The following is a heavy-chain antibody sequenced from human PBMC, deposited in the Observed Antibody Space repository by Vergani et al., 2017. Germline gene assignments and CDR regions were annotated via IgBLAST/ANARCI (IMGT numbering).Heavy chain of an antibody. Sequence: QVQLVQSGAEVKKPGSSVKVSCKASGGTFSSYAISWVRQAPGQGLEWMGRIIPIFGTANYAQKFQGRVTITADESTSTAYMELSSLRSEDTAVYYCARGGYSYEVVGDYYGMDVWGQGTTVTVSS. D-gene: IGHD5-18*01. CDR2: IIPIFGTA. J-gene: IGHJ6*02. V-gene: IGHV1-69*18. CDR3: ARGGYSYEVVGDYYGMDV. CDR1: GGTFSSYA.